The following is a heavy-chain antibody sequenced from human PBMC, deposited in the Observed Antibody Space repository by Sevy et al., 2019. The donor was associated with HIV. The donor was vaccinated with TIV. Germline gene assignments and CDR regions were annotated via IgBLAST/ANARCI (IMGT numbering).Heavy chain of an antibody. D-gene: IGHD3-3*01. V-gene: IGHV3-30-3*01. CDR2: ISYDGSNK. CDR3: ARDIGYYDFWSGYYLSYYYYGMDV. Sequence: GGSLRLSCAASGFTFSSYAMHWVRQAPGKGLEWVAVISYDGSNKYYADSVKGRFTISRDNSKNTLYLQMNSLRAVDTAVYYCARDIGYYDFWSGYYLSYYYYGMDVWGQGTTVTVSS. J-gene: IGHJ6*02. CDR1: GFTFSSYA.